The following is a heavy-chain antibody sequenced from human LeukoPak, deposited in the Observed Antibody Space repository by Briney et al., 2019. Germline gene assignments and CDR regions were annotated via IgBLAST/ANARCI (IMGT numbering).Heavy chain of an antibody. D-gene: IGHD3-22*01. CDR2: DYYSGST. Sequence: SETLSLTCTVSGGSITDYYWGWIRQPPGKGLEWIGYDYYSGSTSYNPSLKSRVTISVDTSKNQFSLNLSSVTASETAVYYCARHRGYVGAFDVWGRGTMVTVSS. CDR1: GGSITDYY. CDR3: ARHRGYVGAFDV. V-gene: IGHV4-59*08. J-gene: IGHJ3*01.